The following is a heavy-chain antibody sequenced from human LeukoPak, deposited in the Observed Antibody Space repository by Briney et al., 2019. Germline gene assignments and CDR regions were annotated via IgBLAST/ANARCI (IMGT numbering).Heavy chain of an antibody. J-gene: IGHJ6*02. CDR3: ARGAMVRGASYYYYGMDV. Sequence: GRSLRLSCAASGFTFSSYGMHWVRQAPGKGLEWVAVIWYDGSNKYYADSVKGRFTISRDNSKNTLYLQVNSLRAEDTAVYYCARGAMVRGASYYYYGMDVWGQGTTVTVSS. V-gene: IGHV3-33*01. D-gene: IGHD3-10*01. CDR2: IWYDGSNK. CDR1: GFTFSSYG.